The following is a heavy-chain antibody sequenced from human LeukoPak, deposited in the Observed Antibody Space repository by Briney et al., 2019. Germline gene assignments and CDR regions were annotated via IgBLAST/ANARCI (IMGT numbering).Heavy chain of an antibody. CDR2: INHSGST. V-gene: IGHV4-34*01. J-gene: IGHJ6*03. Sequence: SETLSLTCAVYGGSFSGYYWSWIRQPPGKGLEWIGEINHSGSTNYNPSLKSRVTISVDTSKNQFSLKLSSVTAADTAVYYCARLGVARSLHYYYYMDVWGKGTTVTVSS. CDR3: ARLGVARSLHYYYYMDV. CDR1: GGSFSGYY. D-gene: IGHD2-15*01.